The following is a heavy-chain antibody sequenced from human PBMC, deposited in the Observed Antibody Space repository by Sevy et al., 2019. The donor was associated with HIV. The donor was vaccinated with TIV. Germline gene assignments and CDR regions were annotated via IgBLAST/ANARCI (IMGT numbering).Heavy chain of an antibody. J-gene: IGHJ4*02. V-gene: IGHV3-23*01. CDR3: ARKYDSSGYFDY. D-gene: IGHD3-22*01. CDR1: GLTFSNYA. Sequence: GGSLRLSCAASGLTFSNYAMNWVRQAPGKGLEWVSGISGSGGSGTKTNYADSVKGRFTISRDDSKNSLFLQLNSLRAEDTAIYYCARKYDSSGYFDYWGQGTLVTVSS. CDR2: ISGSGGSGTKT.